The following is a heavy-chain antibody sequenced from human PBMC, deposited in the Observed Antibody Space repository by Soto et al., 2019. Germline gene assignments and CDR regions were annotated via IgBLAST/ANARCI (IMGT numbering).Heavy chain of an antibody. J-gene: IGHJ4*02. V-gene: IGHV4-31*03. Sequence: QVQLQESGPGLVKPSQTLSLTCTVSGGSISSGGYYWRWIRQHPGKGLEWTGYIYYSGSTYYNPSLKRRVTMSVDTSKKQFSLTLSSVTGAATAVYYCSRGVNMVRALGLFYFDYWGQGTLVTVSS. D-gene: IGHD3-10*01. CDR3: SRGVNMVRALGLFYFDY. CDR2: IYYSGST. CDR1: GGSISSGGYY.